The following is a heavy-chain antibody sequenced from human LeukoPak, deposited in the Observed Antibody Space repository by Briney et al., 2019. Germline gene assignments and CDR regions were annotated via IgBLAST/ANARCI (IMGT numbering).Heavy chain of an antibody. CDR1: GYTFTSYA. D-gene: IGHD5-18*01. V-gene: IGHV7-4-1*02. J-gene: IGHJ4*02. CDR2: INTNTGNP. Sequence: ASVKVSCTASGYTFTSYAMNWVRQAPGQGLEWMGWINTNTGNPTYAQGFTGRFVFSSDTSVSTAYLQISSLKAEDTAVYYCASGYSYGRFDYWGQGTLVTVSS. CDR3: ASGYSYGRFDY.